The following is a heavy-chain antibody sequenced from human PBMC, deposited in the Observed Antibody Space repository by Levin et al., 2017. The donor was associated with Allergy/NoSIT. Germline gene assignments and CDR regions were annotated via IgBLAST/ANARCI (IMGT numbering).Heavy chain of an antibody. CDR1: GGTFSSYA. CDR2: IIPIFGTA. J-gene: IGHJ6*02. CDR3: ARGGDIVVVVAATPGYYYGMDV. Sequence: SVKVSCKASGGTFSSYAISWVRQAPGQGLEWMGGIIPIFGTANYAQKFQGRVTITADESTSTAYMELSSLRSEDTAVYYCARGGDIVVVVAATPGYYYGMDVWGQGTTVTVSS. D-gene: IGHD2-15*01. V-gene: IGHV1-69*13.